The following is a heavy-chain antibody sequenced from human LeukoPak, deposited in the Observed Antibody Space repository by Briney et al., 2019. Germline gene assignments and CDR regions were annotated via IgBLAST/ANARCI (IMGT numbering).Heavy chain of an antibody. CDR3: ARGYCSNGGCFLFDY. CDR1: GFTFDDYG. V-gene: IGHV3-20*04. D-gene: IGHD2-8*01. Sequence: GGSLRLSCAASGFTFDDYGMSWVRQAPGKGLEWVSGINWNGGSTGYADSVKGRFTISRDNAKNSLYLQMSSLRAEDTALYYCARGYCSNGGCFLFDYWGQGTLVTVSS. CDR2: INWNGGST. J-gene: IGHJ4*02.